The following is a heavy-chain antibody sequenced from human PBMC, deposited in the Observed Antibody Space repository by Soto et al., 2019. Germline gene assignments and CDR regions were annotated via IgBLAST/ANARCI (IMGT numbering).Heavy chain of an antibody. V-gene: IGHV3-15*01. CDR2: IKSNTDGGTT. Sequence: GGTLRLAGAAPATTLSNALMSRVRQTPRQGMGWVGRIKSNTDGGTTDYAAPVNGRFTISRDDSKNTLYLQMNSLKTEDTAVYYCTPVYYDFWSGYYPDAFDIWGQGTMVTV. CDR1: ATTLSNAL. J-gene: IGHJ3*02. CDR3: TPVYYDFWSGYYPDAFDI. D-gene: IGHD3-3*01.